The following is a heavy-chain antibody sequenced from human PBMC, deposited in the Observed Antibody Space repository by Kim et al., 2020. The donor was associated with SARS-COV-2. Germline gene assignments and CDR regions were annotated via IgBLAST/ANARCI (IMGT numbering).Heavy chain of an antibody. D-gene: IGHD2-2*01. CDR2: INANSGGT. Sequence: ASVKVSCKASGYTFTDYYIHWVRRAPGQGLEWMGWINANSGGTNYAQKFQGRVAVTRDTSINTGYMELSSLNSDDTAVYYCARSWVHAISSDPSMDYWGQ. V-gene: IGHV1-2*02. CDR1: GYTFTDYY. J-gene: IGHJ4*02. CDR3: ARSWVHAISSDPSMDY.